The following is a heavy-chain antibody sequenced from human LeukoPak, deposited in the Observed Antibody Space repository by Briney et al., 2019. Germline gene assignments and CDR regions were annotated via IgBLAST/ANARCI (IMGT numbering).Heavy chain of an antibody. D-gene: IGHD4/OR15-4a*01. Sequence: SETLSLTCSLSGGSISLKYWRWIRRAPGEGLEWIGYVYYTGSTSYNPSLKSRVTISLDTSKKQFSLKLTSVTAADTAVYYCARDNSDKHGATYFWWFDPWGQGTLVTVSS. CDR2: VYYTGST. J-gene: IGHJ5*02. V-gene: IGHV4-59*12. CDR3: ARDNSDKHGATYFWWFDP. CDR1: GGSISLKY.